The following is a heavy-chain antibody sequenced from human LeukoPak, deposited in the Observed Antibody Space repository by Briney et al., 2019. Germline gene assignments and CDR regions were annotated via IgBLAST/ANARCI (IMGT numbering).Heavy chain of an antibody. J-gene: IGHJ3*02. D-gene: IGHD3-10*01. CDR1: GLTFSSYA. CDR2: ISGSGGST. CDR3: AKELWFGESHIDNAFDI. V-gene: IGHV3-23*01. Sequence: SGGSLRLSCAASGLTFSSYAMSWVRQAPGKGLEWVSAISGSGGSTYYADSVKGRFTISRDNSKNTLYLQMNSLRAEDTAVYYCAKELWFGESHIDNAFDIWGQGTMVTVSS.